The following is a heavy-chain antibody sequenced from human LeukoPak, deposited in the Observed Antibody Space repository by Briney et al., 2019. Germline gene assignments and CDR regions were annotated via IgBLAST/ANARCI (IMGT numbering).Heavy chain of an antibody. CDR3: TTGERRFDSSGYYPYYFDY. J-gene: IGHJ4*02. V-gene: IGHV3-15*01. Sequence: PGGSLRLSCAASGFTFSNAWMSWVRQAPGKGLEWVGRIKSKTDGGTTDYAAPVKGRFTISRDDSKNILYLQMNSLKTEDTAVYYCTTGERRFDSSGYYPYYFDYWGQGTLVTVSS. CDR2: IKSKTDGGTT. CDR1: GFTFSNAW. D-gene: IGHD3-22*01.